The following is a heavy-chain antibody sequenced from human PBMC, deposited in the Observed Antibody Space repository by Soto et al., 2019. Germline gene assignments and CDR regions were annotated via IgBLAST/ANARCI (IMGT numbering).Heavy chain of an antibody. CDR1: GGSISSSNW. CDR2: IYHSGST. D-gene: IGHD2-15*01. V-gene: IGHV4-4*02. J-gene: IGHJ3*02. Sequence: PSETLSLTCAVSGGSISSSNWWSWVRQPPGKGLEWIGEIYHSGSTNYNPSLKSRVTISVDKSKNQFSLKLSSVTAADTAVYYRARDLAVPCSGGSCYESSDAFDIWGQGTMVTVSS. CDR3: ARDLAVPCSGGSCYESSDAFDI.